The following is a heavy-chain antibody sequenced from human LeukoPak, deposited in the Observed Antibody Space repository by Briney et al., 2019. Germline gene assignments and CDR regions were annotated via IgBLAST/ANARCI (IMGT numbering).Heavy chain of an antibody. CDR3: AKDRVEWELLPFSFDY. CDR2: ISGSGSTI. Sequence: GGSLRLSCAGSGFNFNDYYMSWIRQAPGKGLEWLAYISGSGSTIYYADSVKGRFIISRDNAENSVYLQMNSLRAEDTAVYYCAKDRVEWELLPFSFDYWGQGTLVTVSS. J-gene: IGHJ4*02. CDR1: GFNFNDYY. V-gene: IGHV3-11*01. D-gene: IGHD1-26*01.